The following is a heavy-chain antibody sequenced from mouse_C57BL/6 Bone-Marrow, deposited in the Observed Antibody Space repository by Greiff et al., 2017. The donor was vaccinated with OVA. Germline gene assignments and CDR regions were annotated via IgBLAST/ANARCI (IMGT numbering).Heavy chain of an antibody. Sequence: VQLQQSGPELVKPGASVKMSCKASGYTFTDYNMHWVKQSHGKSLEWIGYINPNNGGTSYNQKFKGKATLTVNKSSSTAYMELRSLTSEDSAVYYCAREGLRRAYYAMDYWGQGTSVTVSS. J-gene: IGHJ4*01. CDR2: INPNNGGT. V-gene: IGHV1-22*01. CDR3: AREGLRRAYYAMDY. D-gene: IGHD2-4*01. CDR1: GYTFTDYN.